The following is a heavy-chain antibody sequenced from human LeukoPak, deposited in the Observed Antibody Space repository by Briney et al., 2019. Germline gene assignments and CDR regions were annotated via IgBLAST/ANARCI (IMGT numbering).Heavy chain of an antibody. Sequence: ASVNVSSTASGYTFNFHGISWIRQAPGQRAEWMGWISGDYGYTKYAQKFQGRVTMTTDTSTDTSYMELRSLRSDDTAVYYCARNKTTGGGGFDYWGQGTLITVSS. J-gene: IGHJ4*02. D-gene: IGHD3-16*01. V-gene: IGHV1-18*04. CDR1: GYTFNFHG. CDR2: ISGDYGYT. CDR3: ARNKTTGGGGFDY.